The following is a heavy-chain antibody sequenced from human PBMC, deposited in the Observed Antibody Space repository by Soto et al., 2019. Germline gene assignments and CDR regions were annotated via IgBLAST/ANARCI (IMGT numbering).Heavy chain of an antibody. CDR1: GGSVSSYY. CDR2: IYYSGST. V-gene: IGHV4-59*08. CDR3: ARHSNRNYGLYYFDY. D-gene: IGHD4-4*01. J-gene: IGHJ4*02. Sequence: PSEPMSLTWTVSGGSVSSYYWSWIRQSQGKGLEWIGYIYYSGSTKYKPSLKSRVTISVDTSKNQFSLKVSSATAADTAVYYCARHSNRNYGLYYFDYWGLGALVTVSS.